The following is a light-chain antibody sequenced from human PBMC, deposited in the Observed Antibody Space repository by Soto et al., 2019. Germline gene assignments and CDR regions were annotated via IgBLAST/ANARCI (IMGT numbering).Light chain of an antibody. CDR1: QSVSSNH. V-gene: IGKV3-20*01. CDR2: GAS. J-gene: IGKJ3*01. CDR3: QQYHNWPLT. Sequence: EIVLTQSPRSLSLSPRERATLSCRASQSVSSNHLAWYQQRPGQAPRLLIYGASRRATGIPDRFSGSGSGTDFTLTISRLEPEDFAVYFCQQYHNWPLTFGPGTKVEFK.